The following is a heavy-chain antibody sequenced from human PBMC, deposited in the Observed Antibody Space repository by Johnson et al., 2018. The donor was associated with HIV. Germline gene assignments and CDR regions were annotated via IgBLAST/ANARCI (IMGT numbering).Heavy chain of an antibody. Sequence: EVQLVESGGGVVRPGGSLRLSCAASGFTFDDYGTSWVRQAPGKGLEWVSGINWNGGSTDYADSGKGRFTISRDNAKNTLYLQMNSLRAEDTAVYYCARRGLAKAFDIWGQGTMVTVSS. CDR3: ARRGLAKAFDI. J-gene: IGHJ3*02. D-gene: IGHD3-10*01. CDR1: GFTFDDYG. CDR2: INWNGGST. V-gene: IGHV3-20*04.